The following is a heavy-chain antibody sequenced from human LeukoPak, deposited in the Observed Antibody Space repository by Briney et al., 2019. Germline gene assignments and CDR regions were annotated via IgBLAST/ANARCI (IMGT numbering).Heavy chain of an antibody. V-gene: IGHV1-24*01. D-gene: IGHD3-22*01. J-gene: IGHJ4*02. CDR1: GYTLTELS. Sequence: ASVKVSCKVPGYTLTELSMHWVRQAPGKGLEWMGGFDPEDGETIYAQKFQGRVTMTEDTSTDTAYMELSSLRSEDTAVYYCATHPIDSSGYYYYFDYWGQGTLVTVSS. CDR3: ATHPIDSSGYYYYFDY. CDR2: FDPEDGET.